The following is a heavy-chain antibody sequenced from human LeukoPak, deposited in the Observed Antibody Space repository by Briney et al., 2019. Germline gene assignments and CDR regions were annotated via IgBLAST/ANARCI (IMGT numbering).Heavy chain of an antibody. CDR3: ARGLSRTPPGGY. Sequence: SETLSLTCAVYRGSFSGYYWSWIRQPPGKGLEWIGEINHSGSTNYSPSLMSRVTISVDTSKNQFSLKLNSVTAADTAVYYCARGLSRTPPGGYWGQGTLVTVSS. V-gene: IGHV4-34*01. CDR2: INHSGST. CDR1: RGSFSGYY. D-gene: IGHD2-2*01. J-gene: IGHJ4*02.